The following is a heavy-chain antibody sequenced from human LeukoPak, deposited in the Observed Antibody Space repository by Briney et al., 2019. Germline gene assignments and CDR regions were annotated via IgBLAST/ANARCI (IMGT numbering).Heavy chain of an antibody. CDR1: GFTFSSYA. CDR2: ISGSGGST. Sequence: GGSLRLSCAASGFTFSSYAMSWVRQAPGKGLEWVSAISGSGGSTYYADSVKGRFTISRDNSKNTLYLQMNSLRAEDTALYYCAKDSGIAAAGGPFDYWGQGTLVTVSS. D-gene: IGHD6-13*01. V-gene: IGHV3-23*01. J-gene: IGHJ4*02. CDR3: AKDSGIAAAGGPFDY.